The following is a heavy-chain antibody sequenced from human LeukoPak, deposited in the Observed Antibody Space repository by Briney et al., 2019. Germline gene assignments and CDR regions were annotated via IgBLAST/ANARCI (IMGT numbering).Heavy chain of an antibody. J-gene: IGHJ3*02. Sequence: GGSLRLSCAASGFTFSSYWMSWVHQAPGKGLEWVANIKQDGSEKYYVDSVKGRFTISRDNAKNTLYLQMNSLRAEDTAVYYCAKPMYPLREAFDIWGQGTMVTVSS. D-gene: IGHD1-14*01. CDR1: GFTFSSYW. CDR2: IKQDGSEK. V-gene: IGHV3-7*03. CDR3: AKPMYPLREAFDI.